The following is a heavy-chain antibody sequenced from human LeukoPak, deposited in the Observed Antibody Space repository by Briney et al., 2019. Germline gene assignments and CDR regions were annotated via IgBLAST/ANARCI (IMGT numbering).Heavy chain of an antibody. CDR1: GGSISSYY. CDR3: ARHKAGTTPRNAFDI. Sequence: SETLSLTCTVSGGSISSYYWSWIRQPPGKGLEWIGYIYYSGTTNYNPSLKSRVTISVDTSKNQFSLKLSSLTAADTAVFYCARHKAGTTPRNAFDIWGQGTMVTVSS. V-gene: IGHV4-59*08. D-gene: IGHD1-7*01. J-gene: IGHJ3*02. CDR2: IYYSGTT.